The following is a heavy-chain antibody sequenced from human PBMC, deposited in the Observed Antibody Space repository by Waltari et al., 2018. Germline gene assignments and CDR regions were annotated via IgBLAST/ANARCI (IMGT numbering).Heavy chain of an antibody. CDR2: IWYDGSNK. CDR3: ARGYYYDSSGSQDFDL. D-gene: IGHD3-22*01. CDR1: GFTFSSYG. V-gene: IGHV3-33*01. Sequence: QVQLVESGGGVVQPGRSLRLSCAASGFTFSSYGMHWVRQAPGKGLEWVAVIWYDGSNKYYADSGKGRFTISRDNSKNTLYLQMNSLRAEDTAVYYCARGYYYDSSGSQDFDLWGRGTLVTVSS. J-gene: IGHJ2*01.